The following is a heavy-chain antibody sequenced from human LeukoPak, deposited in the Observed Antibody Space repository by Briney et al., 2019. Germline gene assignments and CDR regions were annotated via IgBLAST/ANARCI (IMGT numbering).Heavy chain of an antibody. CDR1: GFTFSSYS. D-gene: IGHD6-19*01. CDR2: ISSSSSYI. CDR3: VGSLGDSSGWYDF. V-gene: IGHV3-21*01. J-gene: IGHJ5*01. Sequence: GGSLRLSCAASGFTFSSYSMNWVRQAPGKGLEWVSSISSSSSYIYYADSVKGRFTISRDTSKNTLYVQMSSLRAEDTAVYYCVGSLGDSSGWYDFWGQGTLVTVSS.